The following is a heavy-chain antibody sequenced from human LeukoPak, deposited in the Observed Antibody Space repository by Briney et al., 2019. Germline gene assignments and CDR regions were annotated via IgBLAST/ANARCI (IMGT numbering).Heavy chain of an antibody. J-gene: IGHJ4*02. CDR1: GFTFSSYG. Sequence: GGSLRLSCAASGFTFSSYGMHWVRQAPGKGREWVAFIRYDGSDKYYTKSVKGRFTISRDNSKNTLFLQMNSLRAEDTAVYYCAKDREGSAMDDYWGQGTLVTVSS. V-gene: IGHV3-30*02. CDR2: IRYDGSDK. CDR3: AKDREGSAMDDY. D-gene: IGHD5-18*01.